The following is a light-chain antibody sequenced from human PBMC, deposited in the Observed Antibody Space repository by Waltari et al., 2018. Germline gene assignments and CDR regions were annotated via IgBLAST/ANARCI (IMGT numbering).Light chain of an antibody. Sequence: QSVLSQPPSASGTPGQRATISCSGSSSHLGNNFVYWYQQLPGTAPKLLTYSNNQRPAGVPDRFSGSKSGTSASLAINGLRSEDEAGYYCATWDDSLRMVFGGGTKLTVL. J-gene: IGLJ3*02. CDR3: ATWDDSLRMV. V-gene: IGLV1-47*01. CDR1: SSHLGNNF. CDR2: SNN.